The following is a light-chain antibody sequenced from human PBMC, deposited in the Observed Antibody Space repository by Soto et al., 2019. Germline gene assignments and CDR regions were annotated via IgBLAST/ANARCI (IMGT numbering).Light chain of an antibody. Sequence: EKVLTQCSPTLSLKQGERATLSCRASQSISSYLAWYQHKPGQAPRLLIYDASNRATGIPARFSGSGSGTDFTLAISSLEPEDFAVYYCQQLSNWLITFGQGTRLEIK. CDR1: QSISSY. CDR2: DAS. J-gene: IGKJ5*01. V-gene: IGKV3-11*01. CDR3: QQLSNWLIT.